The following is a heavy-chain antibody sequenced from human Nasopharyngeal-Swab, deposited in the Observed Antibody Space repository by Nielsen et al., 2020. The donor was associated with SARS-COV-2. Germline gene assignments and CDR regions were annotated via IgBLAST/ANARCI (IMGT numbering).Heavy chain of an antibody. CDR2: ISPYNGQA. CDR3: ARGRDASGSSFDY. V-gene: IGHV1-18*01. J-gene: IGHJ4*02. Sequence: ASMKVSCKASCYTFIKYYMNRVRQDPGQGLEGMGWISPYNGQAIYAQIFQGRVTLTTDTSSSTAYMELRSLRSDDSALYFCARGRDASGSSFDYWGQGTLVTVSS. CDR1: CYTFIKYY. D-gene: IGHD3-10*01.